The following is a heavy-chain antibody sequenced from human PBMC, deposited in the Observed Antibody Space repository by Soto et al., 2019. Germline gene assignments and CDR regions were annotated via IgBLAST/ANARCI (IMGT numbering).Heavy chain of an antibody. CDR2: IYYRGST. D-gene: IGHD6-13*01. J-gene: IGHJ6*02. V-gene: IGHV4-31*03. CDR3: ARDLQDSRLFYGMDV. Sequence: SETLSLTCTVSGGSISSGGYYWSWIRQHPGKGLEWIGYIYYRGSTYYNPSLKSRVTISVDTSKNQFSLKLSSVTAADTDVYYCARDLQDSRLFYGMDVWGQGTTVTVSS. CDR1: GGSISSGGYY.